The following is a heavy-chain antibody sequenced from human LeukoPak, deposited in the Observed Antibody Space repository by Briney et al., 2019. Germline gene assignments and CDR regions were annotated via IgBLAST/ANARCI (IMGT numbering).Heavy chain of an antibody. J-gene: IGHJ6*04. CDR1: GGTFSSYA. Sequence: SVKVSCKASGGTFSSYAISWVRQAPGQGLEWMGGIIPIFGTANYAQKFRGRVTITADESTSTAYMELSSLRSEDTAVYYCARGSGSIWYYYYGMDVWGKGTTVTVSS. V-gene: IGHV1-69*01. D-gene: IGHD3-10*01. CDR3: ARGSGSIWYYYYGMDV. CDR2: IIPIFGTA.